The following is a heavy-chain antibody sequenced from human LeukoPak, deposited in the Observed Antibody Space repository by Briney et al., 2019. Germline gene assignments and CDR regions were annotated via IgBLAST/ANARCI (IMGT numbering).Heavy chain of an antibody. Sequence: PGGSLRLSCAASGFTLSDYWMSWVRQAPGKGLEWVANIKQDGSEKYYVDSVKGRFTISRDNAKNSLYLQMNSLRAEDTAVYYCARDLTDCSSTSCFYYMDVWGKGPTVTVPS. CDR1: GFTLSDYW. CDR2: IKQDGSEK. CDR3: ARDLTDCSSTSCFYYMDV. D-gene: IGHD2-2*01. V-gene: IGHV3-7*01. J-gene: IGHJ6*03.